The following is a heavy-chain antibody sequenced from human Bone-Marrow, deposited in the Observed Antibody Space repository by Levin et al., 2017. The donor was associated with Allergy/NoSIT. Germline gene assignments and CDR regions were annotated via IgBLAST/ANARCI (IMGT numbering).Heavy chain of an antibody. J-gene: IGHJ4*02. CDR3: VRDGESDYGGNSGFDY. CDR2: ISSRSSYI. V-gene: IGHV3-21*06. Sequence: LGESLKISCAASGFSFNTYTMNWVRQAPGKGLEWVSCISSRSSYIYYADSVKGRFTISRDNAKNLLYLQMNSLRVEDTAVYFCVRDGESDYGGNSGFDYWGQGNVVTVSS. CDR1: GFSFNTYT. D-gene: IGHD4-23*01.